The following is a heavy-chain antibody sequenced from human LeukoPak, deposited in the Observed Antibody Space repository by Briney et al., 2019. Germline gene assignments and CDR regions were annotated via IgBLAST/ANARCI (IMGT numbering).Heavy chain of an antibody. D-gene: IGHD1-26*01. Sequence: GGSLRLSCAAPGFTFSSYGMHWVRQGPGKGLEWGAVISYDGSNKYYAYSVKGRVTISRDTSKNTLSLQMNSLRAEDTAAYYCAKDYLLSAWEPRGMDVWGQGTTVTVSS. CDR1: GFTFSSYG. CDR3: AKDYLLSAWEPRGMDV. J-gene: IGHJ6*02. CDR2: ISYDGSNK. V-gene: IGHV3-30*18.